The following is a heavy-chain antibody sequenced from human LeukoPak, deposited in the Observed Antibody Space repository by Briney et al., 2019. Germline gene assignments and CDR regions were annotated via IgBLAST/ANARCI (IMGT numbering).Heavy chain of an antibody. CDR1: GGSISSYY. Sequence: PSVTLSLTCTVSGGSISSYYWSWIRQPPGKGLEWIGEINHSGSTNYNPSLKSRVTISVDTSKNQFSLKLSSVTAADTAVYYCARGNSRPYYMDVWGKGTTVTVSS. J-gene: IGHJ6*03. CDR3: ARGNSRPYYMDV. D-gene: IGHD6-13*01. CDR2: INHSGST. V-gene: IGHV4-34*01.